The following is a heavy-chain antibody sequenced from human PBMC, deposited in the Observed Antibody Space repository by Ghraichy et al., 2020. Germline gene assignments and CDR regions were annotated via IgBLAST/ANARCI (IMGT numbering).Heavy chain of an antibody. V-gene: IGHV3-30-3*01. Sequence: GESLNISCAASGFTFNSYSMHWVRQAPGKGLEWVSLISHDASNEYYADSVKGRFTISRDNSKGTLSLQMNNLRPEDTAVYHCARGLGSGSWAVAFWGQGTLVTVSS. CDR3: ARGLGSGSWAVAF. D-gene: IGHD6-25*01. CDR2: ISHDASNE. CDR1: GFTFNSYS. J-gene: IGHJ4*02.